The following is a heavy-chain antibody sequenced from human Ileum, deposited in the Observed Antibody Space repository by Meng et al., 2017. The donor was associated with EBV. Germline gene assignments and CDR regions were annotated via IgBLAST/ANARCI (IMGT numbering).Heavy chain of an antibody. V-gene: IGHV4-34*01. CDR1: GGSCSGYY. CDR2: SNYAGST. CDR3: ARVMRRVNYNSGWYAKF. J-gene: IGHJ4*02. Sequence: LQQGGRGLVKCSEAPALNWAVDGGSCSGYYWTWIRQAPGRGLGWIGESNYAGSTNYNPSLKSRVTISVDTSKKQFSLNLTSVTAADTAVYYCARVMRRVNYNSGWYAKFWGQGNLVTVSS. D-gene: IGHD6-19*01.